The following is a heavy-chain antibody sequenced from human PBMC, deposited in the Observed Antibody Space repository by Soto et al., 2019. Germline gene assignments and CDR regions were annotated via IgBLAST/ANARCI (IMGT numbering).Heavy chain of an antibody. D-gene: IGHD5-12*01. CDR3: ARGPYRNTYNWFDS. J-gene: IGHJ5*02. CDR2: IVPVFGRP. Sequence: GASVKVSCKASGGSFSNFGISWVRQAPGQGLEWMGGIVPVFGRPNYAQRFRGRLTITADESTSTGYMELISLGVEDTAVYYCARGPYRNTYNWFDSWGQGTLVTVSS. CDR1: GGSFSNFG. V-gene: IGHV1-69*13.